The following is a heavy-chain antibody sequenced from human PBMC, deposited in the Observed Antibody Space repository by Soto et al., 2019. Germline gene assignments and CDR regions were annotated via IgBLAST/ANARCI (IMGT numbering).Heavy chain of an antibody. D-gene: IGHD2-2*01. CDR2: IKSKTDGGTT. V-gene: IGHV3-15*01. CDR3: TTFSPCSSTSCLVYYYYYYMDV. J-gene: IGHJ6*03. Sequence: GGSLRLSCAASGFTFSNAWMSWVRQAPGKGLEWVGRIKSKTDGGTTDYAAPGKGRLTISRDDSKNTLYLQMNSLKTEDTAVYYCTTFSPCSSTSCLVYYYYYYMDVWGKGTTVTVSS. CDR1: GFTFSNAW.